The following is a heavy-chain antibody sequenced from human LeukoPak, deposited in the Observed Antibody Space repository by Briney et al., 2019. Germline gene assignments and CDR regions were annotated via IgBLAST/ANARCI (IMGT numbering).Heavy chain of an antibody. CDR1: GYTFTSYD. Sequence: ASVKVSCKASGYTFTSYDINWVRQATGQGLEWMGWMNPNSGNTGYAQKFQGRVTTTRNTSISTAYMELSSLRSEDTAVYYCARGVVVVPAAIDAFDIWGQGTMVTVSS. J-gene: IGHJ3*02. CDR2: MNPNSGNT. D-gene: IGHD2-2*01. CDR3: ARGVVVVPAAIDAFDI. V-gene: IGHV1-8*03.